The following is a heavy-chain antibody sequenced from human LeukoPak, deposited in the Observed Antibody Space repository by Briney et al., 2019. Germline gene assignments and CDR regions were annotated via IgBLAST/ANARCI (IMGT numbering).Heavy chain of an antibody. CDR3: ARRSSCSGDSCYSGLPTFDY. D-gene: IGHD2-15*01. Sequence: ASVKVSCKASGYTFTSYAMNWVRQAPGQGLEWMGWIDTNTGNPTYAQGFTGRFVFSLDTSVSTAYLQISSLKAEDTAVYYCARRSSCSGDSCYSGLPTFDYWGQGTLVTVSS. CDR2: IDTNTGNP. V-gene: IGHV7-4-1*02. CDR1: GYTFTSYA. J-gene: IGHJ4*02.